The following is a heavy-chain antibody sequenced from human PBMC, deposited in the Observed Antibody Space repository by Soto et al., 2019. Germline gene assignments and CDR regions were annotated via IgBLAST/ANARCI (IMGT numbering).Heavy chain of an antibody. CDR2: INAGNGNT. D-gene: IGHD6-25*01. CDR1: GYTFTSYA. CDR3: VSGPISSISSYYSYYMDV. V-gene: IGHV1-3*01. Sequence: ASVKVSCKASGYTFTSYAMHWVRQAPGQRLEWMGWINAGNGNTKYSQKFQGRVTITRDTSASTAYMELSSLRSEDTAVYYCVSGPISSISSYYSYYMDVSGKGTTFTVSS. J-gene: IGHJ6*03.